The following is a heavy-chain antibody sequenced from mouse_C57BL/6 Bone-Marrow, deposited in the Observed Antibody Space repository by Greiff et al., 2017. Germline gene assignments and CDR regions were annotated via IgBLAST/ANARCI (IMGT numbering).Heavy chain of an antibody. CDR3: ARGRSLDY. CDR2: ISSGRSTI. CDR1: GFTFSDYG. J-gene: IGHJ2*01. Sequence: EVKLVESGGGLVKPGGSLKLSCAASGFTFSDYGMHWVRQAPEKGLEWVAYISSGRSTIYYADTVKGRFTISRDNAKNTLFLQMTSLRSEDTAMYYCARGRSLDYWGQGTTLTVSS. V-gene: IGHV5-17*01.